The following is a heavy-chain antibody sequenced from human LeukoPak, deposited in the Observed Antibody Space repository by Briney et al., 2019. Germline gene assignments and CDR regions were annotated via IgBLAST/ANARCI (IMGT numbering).Heavy chain of an antibody. V-gene: IGHV4-39*01. CDR1: GGSISSSSYY. J-gene: IGHJ4*02. D-gene: IGHD4-23*01. Sequence: ASETLSLTCTVSGGSISSSSYYWGWIRQPPGKGREWIGSIYYSGSTYYNPSLKSRVTISVDTSKNQFSLKLSSVTAADTAVYYCARTAVVTGGFDYWGQGTLVTVSS. CDR2: IYYSGST. CDR3: ARTAVVTGGFDY.